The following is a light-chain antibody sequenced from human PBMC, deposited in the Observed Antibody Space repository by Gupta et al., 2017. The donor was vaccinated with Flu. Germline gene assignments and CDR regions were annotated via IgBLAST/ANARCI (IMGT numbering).Light chain of an antibody. V-gene: IGLV2-14*01. CDR2: EVS. CDR1: SSDVGDYKY. J-gene: IGLJ2*01. Sequence: QSALTQPASVSGSPGQSITISCTGTSSDVGDYKYVSWYQHHPGKAPRLMIFEVSNRPSGVSNRFSGSQSGNKDSLTISGLQAEDEAYNYCSSYTNTNTLVVFGGGTKLTVL. CDR3: SSYTNTNTLVV.